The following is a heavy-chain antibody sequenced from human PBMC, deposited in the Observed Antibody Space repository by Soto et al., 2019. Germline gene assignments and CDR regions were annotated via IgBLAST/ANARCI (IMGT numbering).Heavy chain of an antibody. CDR3: ARRNSSSSWFDP. CDR2: ISTYNGNT. V-gene: IGHV1-18*01. CDR1: GYTFSSNG. D-gene: IGHD6-6*01. J-gene: IGHJ5*02. Sequence: QVQLVQSEAEVKKPGASVKVSCKASGYTFSSNGISWVRQAPGQGLEWMGWISTYNGNTNYAQRLQGRVTMTTDPSTRTAYMELRSLRSDDTAVYFCARRNSSSSWFDPWGQGTLVTVSS.